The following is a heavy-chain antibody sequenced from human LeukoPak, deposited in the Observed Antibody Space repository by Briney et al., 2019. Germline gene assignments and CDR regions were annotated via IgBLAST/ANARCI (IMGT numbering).Heavy chain of an antibody. J-gene: IGHJ4*02. D-gene: IGHD1-26*01. CDR2: ISSSSSYI. CDR3: ARGYSGNIFFDY. CDR1: GFTFSSYS. V-gene: IGHV3-21*01. Sequence: PGGSLRLSCAASGFTFSSYSMNWVRQAPGKGLEWVSSISSSSSYIYYADSVKGRFTISRDDAKNSLYLQMNSLRAEDTAVYYCARGYSGNIFFDYWGQGTLVTVSS.